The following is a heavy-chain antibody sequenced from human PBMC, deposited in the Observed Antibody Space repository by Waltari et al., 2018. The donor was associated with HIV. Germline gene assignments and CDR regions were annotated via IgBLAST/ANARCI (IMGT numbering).Heavy chain of an antibody. D-gene: IGHD5-18*01. V-gene: IGHV1-18*01. Sequence: QAHLVRSGAEVKTPGASGKVPCQASGYPFTNSDFPWVRQGPGQGLEWMGWISATNGNTNYAQKFQGRGTMTTDTSTSTAYMELRSLRSDDTAVYYCAREVPHTAMIYDAFDIWGQGTVVTVSS. CDR3: AREVPHTAMIYDAFDI. CDR2: ISATNGNT. CDR1: GYPFTNSD. J-gene: IGHJ3*02.